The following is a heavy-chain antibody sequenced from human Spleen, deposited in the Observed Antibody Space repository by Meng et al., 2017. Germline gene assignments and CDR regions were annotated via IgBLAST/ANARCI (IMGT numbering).Heavy chain of an antibody. CDR1: GYTFTGYY. CDR2: INPNSGGT. J-gene: IGHJ4*02. CDR3: AAYDILTGYSLLNDY. D-gene: IGHD3-9*01. Sequence: QGQLVQSWARVKKPGDSLKVSCKASGYTFTGYYMHWVRQAPGQGLEWMGRINPNSGGTNYAQKFQGRVTMTRDTSISTAYMELSRLRSDDTAVYYCAAYDILTGYSLLNDYWGQGTLVTVSS. V-gene: IGHV1-2*06.